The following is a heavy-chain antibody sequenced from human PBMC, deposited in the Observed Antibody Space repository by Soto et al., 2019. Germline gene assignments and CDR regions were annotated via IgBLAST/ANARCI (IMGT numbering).Heavy chain of an antibody. CDR1: GFTFSSYS. CDR2: ISSSSSYI. V-gene: IGHV3-21*01. CDR3: ARDQGTQWLRSSFDY. Sequence: GGSLRLSCAASGFTFSSYSMNWVRQAPGKGLEWVSSISSSSSYIYYADSVKGRFTTSRDNAKNSLYLQMNSLRAEDTAVYYCARDQGTQWLRSSFDYWGQGTLVTVSS. D-gene: IGHD6-19*01. J-gene: IGHJ4*02.